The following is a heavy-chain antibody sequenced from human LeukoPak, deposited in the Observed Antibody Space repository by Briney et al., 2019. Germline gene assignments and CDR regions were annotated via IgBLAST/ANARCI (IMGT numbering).Heavy chain of an antibody. CDR3: AKSASGWYLDAFDI. D-gene: IGHD6-19*01. CDR1: GFTFSSYG. V-gene: IGHV3-30*18. Sequence: GGSLRLSCAASGFTFSSYGMHWVRRAPGKGLEWVAVISYDGSNKYYADSVKGRFTISRDNSKNTLYLQMNSLRAEDTAVYYCAKSASGWYLDAFDIWGQGTMVTVSS. CDR2: ISYDGSNK. J-gene: IGHJ3*02.